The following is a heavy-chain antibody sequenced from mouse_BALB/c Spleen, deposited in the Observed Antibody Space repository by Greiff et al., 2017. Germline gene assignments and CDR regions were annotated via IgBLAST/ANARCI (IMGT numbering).Heavy chain of an antibody. CDR1: GFTFSSYG. CDR2: INSNGGST. D-gene: IGHD1-1*01. J-gene: IGHJ4*01. Sequence: EVKVVESGGGLVQPGGSLKLSCAASGFTFSSYGMSWVRQTPDKRLELVATINSNGGSTYYPDSVKGRFTISRDNAKNTLYLQMSSLKSEDTAMYYCAREDYGYAMDYWGQGTSVTVSS. CDR3: AREDYGYAMDY. V-gene: IGHV5-6-3*01.